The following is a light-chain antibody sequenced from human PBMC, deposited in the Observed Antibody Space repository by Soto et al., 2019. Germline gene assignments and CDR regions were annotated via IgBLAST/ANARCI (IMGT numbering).Light chain of an antibody. J-gene: IGLJ2*01. CDR3: QTWGTGIVV. Sequence: QLVLTQSPSASASLGASVKLTCTLSSGHSSYAIAWHQQQPEKGPRYLMKLNSDGSHSKGDGIPDRFSGSSSGAERYLVISSLQSEDEADYYCQTWGTGIVVFGGGTKLTV. CDR1: SGHSSYA. CDR2: LNSDGSH. V-gene: IGLV4-69*01.